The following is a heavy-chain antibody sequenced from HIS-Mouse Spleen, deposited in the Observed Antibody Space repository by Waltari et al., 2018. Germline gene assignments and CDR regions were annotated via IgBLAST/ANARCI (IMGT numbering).Heavy chain of an antibody. Sequence: QVQLVQSGAEVKKPGASVKVSCKASGYTFTSYDINWVRQAPGQGLEWMGWMNPNSGNTGYAQKFQGRVTMTRNTSISTAYMELSSLRSEDTAVYYCARIGSHRRGYSYGYWFDPWGQGTLVTVSS. J-gene: IGHJ5*02. D-gene: IGHD5-18*01. CDR1: GYTFTSYD. CDR2: MNPNSGNT. V-gene: IGHV1-8*01. CDR3: ARIGSHRRGYSYGYWFDP.